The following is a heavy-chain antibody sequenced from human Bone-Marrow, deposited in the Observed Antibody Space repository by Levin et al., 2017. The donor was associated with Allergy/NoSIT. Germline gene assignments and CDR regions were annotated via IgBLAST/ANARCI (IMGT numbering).Heavy chain of an antibody. CDR3: ARDLGRTWYSSGWYYFDY. D-gene: IGHD6-19*01. CDR2: ISAYNGNT. J-gene: IGHJ4*02. CDR1: GYTFTSYG. Sequence: GESLKISCKASGYTFTSYGISWVRQAPGQGLEWMGWISAYNGNTNYAQKLQGRVTMTTDTSTSTAYMELRSLRSDDTAVYYCARDLGRTWYSSGWYYFDYWGQGTLVTVSS. V-gene: IGHV1-18*01.